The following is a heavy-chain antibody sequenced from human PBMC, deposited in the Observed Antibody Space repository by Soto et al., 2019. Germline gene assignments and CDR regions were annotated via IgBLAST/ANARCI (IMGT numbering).Heavy chain of an antibody. V-gene: IGHV3-23*01. D-gene: IGHD1-26*01. CDR1: GFTFSSYA. Sequence: GGSLRLSCAASGFTFSSYAMSWVRHAPGKGLEWVSAISGSGGSTYYADSVKGRFTISRDNSKNTLYLQMNSLRAEDTAVYFCAKYLYGRMGSRALDYWGQGTQVTVSS. CDR2: ISGSGGST. CDR3: AKYLYGRMGSRALDY. J-gene: IGHJ4*02.